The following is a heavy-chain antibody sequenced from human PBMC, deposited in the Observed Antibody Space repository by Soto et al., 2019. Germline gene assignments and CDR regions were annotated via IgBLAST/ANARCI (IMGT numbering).Heavy chain of an antibody. J-gene: IGHJ5*02. Sequence: SETLSLTCTVSGASISTYYWNWIPQPAGKGLEWIGRIYASGSANYNPSLKSRVIMSVDTSKNQFSLNMTSVTAADTAMYYCTRSAIPRGGWFRPWGQGILVTVSS. V-gene: IGHV4-4*07. D-gene: IGHD2-21*01. CDR1: GASISTYY. CDR3: TRSAIPRGGWFRP. CDR2: IYASGSA.